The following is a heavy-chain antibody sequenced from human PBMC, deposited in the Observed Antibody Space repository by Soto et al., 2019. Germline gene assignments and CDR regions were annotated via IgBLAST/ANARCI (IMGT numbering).Heavy chain of an antibody. CDR3: AKVRSTTIFDVVTLFDY. CDR2: ISGSGGTT. Sequence: GVSLRLSCAASGFTFSSYAISWVRQAPGKGLECVSTISGSGGTTYYAASVKGRSTISRDNSKNTLYLQMNSLRAEDTAVYYCAKVRSTTIFDVVTLFDYWGQGTLVTVSS. CDR1: GFTFSSYA. D-gene: IGHD3-3*01. V-gene: IGHV3-23*01. J-gene: IGHJ4*02.